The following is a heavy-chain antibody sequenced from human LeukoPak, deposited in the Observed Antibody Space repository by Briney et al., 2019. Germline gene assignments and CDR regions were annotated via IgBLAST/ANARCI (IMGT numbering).Heavy chain of an antibody. CDR2: INHSGST. CDR3: ARRRNLYYDFWSGPLNWFDP. J-gene: IGHJ5*02. V-gene: IGHV4-34*01. CDR1: GGSFSGYY. D-gene: IGHD3-3*01. Sequence: TSETLSLTCAVYGGSFSGYYWSWIRQPPGKGLEWIGEINHSGSTNYNPSLKSRVTISVDTSKNQFSLKLSSVTAADTAVYYCARRRNLYYDFWSGPLNWFDPWGQGTLVTVSS.